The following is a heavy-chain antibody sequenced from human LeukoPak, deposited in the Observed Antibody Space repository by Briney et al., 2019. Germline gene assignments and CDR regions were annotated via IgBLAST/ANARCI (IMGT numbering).Heavy chain of an antibody. CDR2: ISYDRSNK. CDR1: GFTFSSYA. J-gene: IGHJ3*02. CDR3: ARANWKDAFDI. Sequence: PGGSLRLSCAASGFTFSSYAMHWVRQAPGKGLEWVAVISYDRSNKYYADSVKGRFTISRDNSKNTLYLQMNSPRAEDTAVYYCARANWKDAFDIWGQGTMVTVSS. D-gene: IGHD1-20*01. V-gene: IGHV3-30*04.